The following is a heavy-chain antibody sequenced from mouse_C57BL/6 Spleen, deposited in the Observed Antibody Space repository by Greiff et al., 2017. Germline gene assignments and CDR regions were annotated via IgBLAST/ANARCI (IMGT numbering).Heavy chain of an antibody. Sequence: QVQLQQPGAELVMPGASVKLSCKASGYTFTSYWMHWVKQRPGQGLEWIGELDPSDSYTNYNQKFKGKSTLTVDKSSSTAYMQLSSLTSEDSAVYYCARRYYGSSSYFDYWGQGTTLTVSS. V-gene: IGHV1-69*01. CDR2: LDPSDSYT. D-gene: IGHD1-1*01. CDR3: ARRYYGSSSYFDY. J-gene: IGHJ2*01. CDR1: GYTFTSYW.